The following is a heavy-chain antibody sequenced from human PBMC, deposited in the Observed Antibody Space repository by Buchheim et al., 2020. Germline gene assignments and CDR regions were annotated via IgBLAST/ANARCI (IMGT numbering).Heavy chain of an antibody. CDR1: GLTFSTYW. CDR3: ATLPFSDYAGH. Sequence: EVHLVESGGGLVQPGGSLRLSCAVSGLTFSTYWIHWVRHAPGKGLVWVSRIRGDGSEINYADSVKGRFTISRARAKNPVYLPMNSPGVEDTAVYYCATLPFSDYAGHWGQGTL. D-gene: IGHD4-23*01. V-gene: IGHV3-74*01. J-gene: IGHJ4*02. CDR2: IRGDGSEI.